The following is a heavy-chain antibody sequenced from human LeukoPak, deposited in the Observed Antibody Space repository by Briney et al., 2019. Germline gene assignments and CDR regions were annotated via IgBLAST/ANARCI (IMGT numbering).Heavy chain of an antibody. CDR3: AKDNGDYYGSGSFDY. CDR2: IRYDGSNK. D-gene: IGHD3-10*01. Sequence: HPGGSLRLSCAASGFTFSSYGMHWVRQAPGKGLEWVAFIRYDGSNKYYADSVKGRFTISRDNSKNTLYLQMNSLRAEDTAVYYCAKDNGDYYGSGSFDYWGQGTLVTVSS. J-gene: IGHJ4*02. V-gene: IGHV3-30*02. CDR1: GFTFSSYG.